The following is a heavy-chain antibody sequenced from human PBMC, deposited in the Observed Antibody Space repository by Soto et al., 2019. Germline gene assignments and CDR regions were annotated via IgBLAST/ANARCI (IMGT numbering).Heavy chain of an antibody. CDR2: IYYSGST. D-gene: IGHD3-22*01. J-gene: IGHJ3*02. V-gene: IGHV4-59*04. Sequence: SETLSLTCTVSGGSISSYYWSWIRQPPGKGLEWIGYIYYSGSTYYNPSLKSRVTISVDTSKNQFSLKLSSVTAADTAVYYCARPAREDSSGYYYGGAFDIWGQGTMVTVSS. CDR3: ARPAREDSSGYYYGGAFDI. CDR1: GGSISSYY.